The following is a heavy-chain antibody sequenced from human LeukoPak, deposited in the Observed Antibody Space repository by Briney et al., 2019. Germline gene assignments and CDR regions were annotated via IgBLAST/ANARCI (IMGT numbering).Heavy chain of an antibody. CDR2: ISAYNGNT. V-gene: IGHV1-18*01. J-gene: IGHJ3*02. Sequence: ASVKVSCKASGYTFTSYGISWVRQALGQGLEWMGLISAYNGNTNYAQKLQGRVTMTTDTSTSTAYMELRSLRSDDTAVYYCATRGTGYGAALDAFDIWGQGTMVTVSS. D-gene: IGHD4-17*01. CDR1: GYTFTSYG. CDR3: ATRGTGYGAALDAFDI.